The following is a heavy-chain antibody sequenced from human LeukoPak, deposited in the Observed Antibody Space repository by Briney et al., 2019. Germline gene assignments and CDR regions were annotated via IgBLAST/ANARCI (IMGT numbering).Heavy chain of an antibody. D-gene: IGHD6-6*01. CDR3: ARATHYSSSSSYYYYYMDV. J-gene: IGHJ6*03. V-gene: IGHV1-69*06. Sequence: SVKVSCKASGYTFTSYYMHWVRQAPGQGLEWMGGIIPIFGTANYAQKFQGRVTITADKSTSTAYMELSSLRSEDTAVYYCARATHYSSSSSYYYYYMDVWGKGTTVTVSS. CDR1: GYTFTSYY. CDR2: IIPIFGTA.